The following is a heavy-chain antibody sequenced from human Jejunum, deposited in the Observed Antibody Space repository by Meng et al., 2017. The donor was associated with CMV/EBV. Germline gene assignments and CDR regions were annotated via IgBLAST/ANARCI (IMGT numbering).Heavy chain of an antibody. D-gene: IGHD4-23*01. CDR1: GYTFTSFG. Sequence: SGYTFTSFGIHWVQQAPGQGLEWMGWMNPNNGEAGSAQKFQGRVTMTRDRSTATAYMELSSLRSEDTAVYYCARDYGGNSGWFDPWGHGTLVTVSS. CDR3: ARDYGGNSGWFDP. V-gene: IGHV1-8*01. CDR2: MNPNNGEA. J-gene: IGHJ5*02.